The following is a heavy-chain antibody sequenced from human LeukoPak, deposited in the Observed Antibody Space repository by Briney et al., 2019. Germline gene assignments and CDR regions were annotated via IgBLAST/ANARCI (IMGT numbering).Heavy chain of an antibody. CDR3: AVSGSSWYGPWGY. CDR1: GYTFTGYY. V-gene: IGHV1-2*02. J-gene: IGHJ4*02. CDR2: INPNSGGT. D-gene: IGHD6-13*01. Sequence: GASVKVSCEASGYTFTGYYMHWVRQAPGQGLEWMGWINPNSGGTNYAQKFQGRVTMTRDTSISTAYMELSRLRSDDTAVYYCAVSGSSWYGPWGYWGQGTLVTVSS.